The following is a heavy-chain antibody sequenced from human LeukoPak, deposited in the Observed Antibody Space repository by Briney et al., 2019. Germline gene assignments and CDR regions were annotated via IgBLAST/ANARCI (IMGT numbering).Heavy chain of an antibody. J-gene: IGHJ1*01. D-gene: IGHD3-22*01. V-gene: IGHV3-48*03. CDR3: ATYYKSRGQGDFQH. CDR1: GFTFSSFG. Sequence: GGSLRLSCAASGFTFSSFGMHWVRQGPGKGLECVSYISGSGTIYYADSVKGRFSISRDNAKKSLDLQMDSLRAEDTAVYYCATYYKSRGQGDFQHWGQGTLVTVSS. CDR2: ISGSGTI.